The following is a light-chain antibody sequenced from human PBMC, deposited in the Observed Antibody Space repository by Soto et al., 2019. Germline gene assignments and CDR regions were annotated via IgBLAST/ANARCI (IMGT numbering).Light chain of an antibody. CDR3: QQYNDWPRT. V-gene: IGKV3-15*01. CDR1: QSVSSN. J-gene: IGKJ1*01. Sequence: EIVLTQSPATLSVSPGERANLSCRASQSVSSNLAWYQHKPGQAPRLLIYGASTRATGIPARFSGSGSGTEFTLTISSLQSEDVAVYYCQQYNDWPRTFGQGTKVEIK. CDR2: GAS.